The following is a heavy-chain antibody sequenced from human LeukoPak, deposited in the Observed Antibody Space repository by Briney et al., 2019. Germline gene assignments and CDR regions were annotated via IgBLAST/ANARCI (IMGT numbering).Heavy chain of an antibody. J-gene: IGHJ6*03. CDR3: ARDGVLSYYYYMDV. V-gene: IGHV1-69*05. Sequence: ASVKVSYKASGGTFSSYAISWVRQAPGQGLEWMGRIIPIFGTANYAQKFQGRVTITTDESTGTAYMELSSLRSEDTAVYYCARDGVLSYYYYMDVWGKGTTVTVSS. CDR1: GGTFSSYA. CDR2: IIPIFGTA. D-gene: IGHD6-13*01.